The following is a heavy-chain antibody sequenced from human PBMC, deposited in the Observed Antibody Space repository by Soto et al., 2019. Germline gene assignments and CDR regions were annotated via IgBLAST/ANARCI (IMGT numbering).Heavy chain of an antibody. CDR2: IYSTENT. J-gene: IGHJ4*02. V-gene: IGHV4-39*01. CDR1: GGSVSSNSYS. CDR3: ARQTWYYDILTGYPGYFDY. Sequence: SETLSLTCTVSGGSVSSNSYSWGWIRQSPGKGLEWIGIIYSTENTYYHPSLKSRVTISVDTSKNQFSLKLSSVTAADTAVYYCARQTWYYDILTGYPGYFDYWGQGTLVTVSS. D-gene: IGHD3-9*01.